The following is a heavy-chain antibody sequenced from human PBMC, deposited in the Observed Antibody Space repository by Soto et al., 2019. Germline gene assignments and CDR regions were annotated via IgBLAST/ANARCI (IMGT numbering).Heavy chain of an antibody. Sequence: EVQLLESGGGLVQPGGSLRLSCAASGFTFSSYAMNWVRQTPGRGLEWVSAMSGSGGNTYYADSVKGRFTISRDNSRDTLFLQMNSLRADDTAVYYCEKGAGSDSGRYWGQGTLVTVSS. CDR2: MSGSGGNT. CDR3: EKGAGSDSGRY. CDR1: GFTFSSYA. J-gene: IGHJ4*02. V-gene: IGHV3-23*01. D-gene: IGHD3-10*01.